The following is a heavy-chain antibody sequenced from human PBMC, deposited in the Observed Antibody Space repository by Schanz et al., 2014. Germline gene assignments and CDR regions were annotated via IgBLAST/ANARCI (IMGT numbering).Heavy chain of an antibody. J-gene: IGHJ4*01. V-gene: IGHV3-48*01. D-gene: IGHD2-15*01. CDR3: ARGRGYYSGGSCFTFDY. CDR1: GFSFSSYS. Sequence: EAHLVESGGGLIQRGESLRLSCSASGFSFSSYSMNWVRQAPGKGLEWLSYIDGNSTTVYYADSVKGRFTISRDNSKNTLYLQMNTLRAEDAAVYYCARGRGYYSGGSCFTFDYWGHGTLVTVSS. CDR2: IDGNSTTV.